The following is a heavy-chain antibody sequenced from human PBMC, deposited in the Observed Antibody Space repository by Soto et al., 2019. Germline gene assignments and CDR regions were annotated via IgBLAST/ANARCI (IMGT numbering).Heavy chain of an antibody. CDR2: INHSGST. V-gene: IGHV4-34*01. J-gene: IGHJ5*02. Sequence: SETLSLTCAVYGGSFSGYYWSWIRQPPGKGLEWIGEINHSGSTNYNPSLKSRVTISVDTSKNQFSLKLSSVTAADTAVYYCARGGKFVFDPWGQGTLVTVS. CDR1: GGSFSGYY. D-gene: IGHD3-10*01. CDR3: ARGGKFVFDP.